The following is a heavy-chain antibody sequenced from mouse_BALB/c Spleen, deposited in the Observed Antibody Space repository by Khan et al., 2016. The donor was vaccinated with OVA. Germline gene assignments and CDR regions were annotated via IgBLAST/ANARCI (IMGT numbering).Heavy chain of an antibody. CDR3: ARSNYYGSSLYALDY. Sequence: DLVKPGASVKLSCKASGYTFTSYWINWIKQRPGQGLEWIGRIAPGSGSSSYNEMFKGTTIPTVDTSSTTAYIQFSSLSSEDSAVYFCARSNYYGSSLYALDYWGQGTSVTVSS. V-gene: IGHV1S41*01. J-gene: IGHJ4*01. CDR1: GYTFTSYW. D-gene: IGHD1-1*01. CDR2: IAPGSGSS.